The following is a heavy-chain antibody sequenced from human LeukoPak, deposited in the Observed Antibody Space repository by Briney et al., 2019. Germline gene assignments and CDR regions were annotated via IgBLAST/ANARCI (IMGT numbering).Heavy chain of an antibody. Sequence: SETLSLTCAVSGGSISSGDYSWSWVRQPSGKGLEWIGNIYRSGSTYYNPSLKSRVTISVDRSKNQFSLRLSSVTAADTAVYYCARHYGPWGQGTLVTVSS. V-gene: IGHV4-30-2*01. CDR2: IYRSGST. CDR3: ARHYGP. D-gene: IGHD3-16*01. J-gene: IGHJ5*02. CDR1: GGSISSGDYS.